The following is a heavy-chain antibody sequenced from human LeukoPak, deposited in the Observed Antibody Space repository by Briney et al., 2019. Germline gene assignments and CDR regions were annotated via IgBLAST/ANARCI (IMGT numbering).Heavy chain of an antibody. CDR1: GFTFSSYA. CDR2: ISGSGGST. V-gene: IGHV3-23*01. D-gene: IGHD5-12*01. Sequence: PGGSLRLSCAASGFTFSSYAMSWVRQAPGKGLEWVSAISGSGGSTYYADSVKGRFTISRDNSKNTLYLQMNSLRAEDTAVYYCARGGSGYSGYDEPRHFDYWGQGTLVTVSS. CDR3: ARGGSGYSGYDEPRHFDY. J-gene: IGHJ4*02.